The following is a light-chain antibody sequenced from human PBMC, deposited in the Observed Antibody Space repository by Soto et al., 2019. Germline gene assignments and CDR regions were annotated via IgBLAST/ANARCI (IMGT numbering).Light chain of an antibody. CDR1: SGSIASNY. Sequence: NFMLTQPHSVSESPGKTVTISCTRSSGSIASNYVQWYHHRPGSAPTIVMYEDNQRPSGVPDRFSGSIDRSSNSASLTISGLKTEDEGDFYCQSYDSSNWVFGGGTKLTVL. CDR3: QSYDSSNWV. CDR2: EDN. J-gene: IGLJ3*02. V-gene: IGLV6-57*04.